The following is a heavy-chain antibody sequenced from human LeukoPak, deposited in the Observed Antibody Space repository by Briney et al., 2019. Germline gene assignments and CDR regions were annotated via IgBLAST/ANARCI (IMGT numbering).Heavy chain of an antibody. V-gene: IGHV4-39*07. CDR3: ARDSRSADYFDY. Sequence: SETLSLTCTVSGGSINSSSYYWGWIRQPPGKGLEWIGSIYYSGSTYYNPSLKGRVTISVDTSKNQFSLKLSSVTAADTAVYYCARDSRSADYFDYWGQGTLVTVSS. D-gene: IGHD6-19*01. J-gene: IGHJ4*02. CDR2: IYYSGST. CDR1: GGSINSSSYY.